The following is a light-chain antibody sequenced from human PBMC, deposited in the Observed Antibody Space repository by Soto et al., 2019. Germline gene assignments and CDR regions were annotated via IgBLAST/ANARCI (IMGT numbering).Light chain of an antibody. Sequence: EIVMTQSPATLSVSPGERATLSCRASQSVSSNLAWYQQKPGQAPRLLIYGASTRATGIPARFSGSGSGTEFTLTISSLQSEAFAVYYCQQYNNWPPTWTFGQGTKVDIK. CDR1: QSVSSN. CDR2: GAS. CDR3: QQYNNWPPTWT. J-gene: IGKJ1*01. V-gene: IGKV3-15*01.